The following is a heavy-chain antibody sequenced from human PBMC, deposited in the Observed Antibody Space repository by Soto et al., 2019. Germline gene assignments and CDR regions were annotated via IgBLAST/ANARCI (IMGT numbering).Heavy chain of an antibody. Sequence: QVQLHQSGPGLLKPSQTLSLTCTVSGGSITSGDYYWSWIRQAPGKGLEWIGYIYYRGSTHYNLSLKSRVTISVDTSQNQFSLKLSSVTAADTATYYCAGDKGLRDGMDVWGQGTTVTVSS. V-gene: IGHV4-30-4*01. J-gene: IGHJ6*02. CDR2: IYYRGST. CDR1: GGSITSGDYY. CDR3: AGDKGLRDGMDV.